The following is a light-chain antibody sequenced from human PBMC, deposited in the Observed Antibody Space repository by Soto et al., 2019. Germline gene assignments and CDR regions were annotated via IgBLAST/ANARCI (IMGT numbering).Light chain of an antibody. J-gene: IGKJ1*01. V-gene: IGKV4-1*01. CDR2: WAS. Sequence: DIVMTQSPDSLAVSLGERATINCKSSQSVLYSSNNKNYLAWYQQKPGQPPKLLIYWASIRESGVPDRFSGSGSGTDFTLTISSLQAEDVAVYYCQQYYSTPPAFGQVTKVEIK. CDR1: QSVLYSSNNKNY. CDR3: QQYYSTPPA.